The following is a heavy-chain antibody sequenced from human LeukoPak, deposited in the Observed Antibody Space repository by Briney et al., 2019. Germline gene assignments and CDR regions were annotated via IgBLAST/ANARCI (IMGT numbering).Heavy chain of an antibody. J-gene: IGHJ3*01. V-gene: IGHV5-51*01. CDR1: GYTFNTHW. CDR3: ARRGYYDTTAFDL. CDR2: IYPTDSDA. D-gene: IGHD3-22*01. Sequence: PGESLKISCEGSGYTFNTHWIGWVRQMPGKGLEWMGIIYPTDSDAKYSPAFQGQVTISADRSITTAYLQWSSLKASDTAMYYCARRGYYDTTAFDLWGQGTMDTVS.